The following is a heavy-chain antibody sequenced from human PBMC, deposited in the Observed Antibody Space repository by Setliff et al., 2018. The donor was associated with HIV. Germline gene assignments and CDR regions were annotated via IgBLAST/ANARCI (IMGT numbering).Heavy chain of an antibody. CDR3: IIAYSSGWLAPMGFDS. V-gene: IGHV4-59*01. Sequence: SETLSLTCTVSGGSISSYYWSWIRQPPGKGLKWIGYIYYSGSTNYNPSLKSRVTISVDTSKNQFSLKLSSVTAADTAVYYCIIAYSSGWLAPMGFDSWGQGTPVTVS. CDR1: GGSISSYY. CDR2: IYYSGST. D-gene: IGHD6-19*01. J-gene: IGHJ4*02.